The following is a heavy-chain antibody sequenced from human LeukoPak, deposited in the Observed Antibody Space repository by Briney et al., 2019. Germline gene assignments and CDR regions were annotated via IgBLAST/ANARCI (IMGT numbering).Heavy chain of an antibody. J-gene: IGHJ4*02. CDR2: IYYSGST. CDR1: GGSISSSSYY. D-gene: IGHD3-22*01. Sequence: SETLSLTCTVSGGSISSSSYYWGWIRQPPGKGLEWIGSIYYSGSTYYNPSLKSRVTISVDTSKNQFSLKLSSVTAADTAVYYCARDSGYYYTYYFDYWGQGTLVTVSS. CDR3: ARDSGYYYTYYFDY. V-gene: IGHV4-39*01.